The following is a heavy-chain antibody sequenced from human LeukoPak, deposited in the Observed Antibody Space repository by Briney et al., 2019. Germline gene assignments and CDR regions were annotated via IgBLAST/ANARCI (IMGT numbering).Heavy chain of an antibody. V-gene: IGHV4-34*01. J-gene: IGHJ6*02. Sequence: SETLSLTCAVYGGSFSGYYWSWIRQPPGKGLEWIGEINHSGSTNYNPSLKSRVTISVDTSKNQFSLKLSSVTAADTAVYYCARGVPAGYSYYGMDVWGQGTTVTVSS. D-gene: IGHD1-14*01. CDR1: GGSFSGYY. CDR3: ARGVPAGYSYYGMDV. CDR2: INHSGST.